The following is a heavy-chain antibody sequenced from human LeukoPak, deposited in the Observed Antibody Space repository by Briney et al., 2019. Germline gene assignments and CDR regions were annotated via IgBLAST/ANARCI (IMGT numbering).Heavy chain of an antibody. CDR1: GGTFSSYT. Sequence: SVKVSCKASGGTFSSYTISWVRQAPGQGLEWMGRIIPILGIANYAQKFQGRVTITADKSTSTAYMELSSLRSEDTAVYYCVECSSTSCYTGGGFDYWGQGTLVTVSS. V-gene: IGHV1-69*02. J-gene: IGHJ4*02. CDR2: IIPILGIA. D-gene: IGHD2-2*02. CDR3: VECSSTSCYTGGGFDY.